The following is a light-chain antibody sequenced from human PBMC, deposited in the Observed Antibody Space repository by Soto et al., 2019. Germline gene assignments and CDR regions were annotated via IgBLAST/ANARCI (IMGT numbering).Light chain of an antibody. CDR3: QQLSTRLYT. CDR1: KSVTDF. J-gene: IGKJ2*01. V-gene: IGKV3-11*01. CDR2: DTS. Sequence: EIVLTQSQETLSLSPGERPTLSCRASKSVTDFLAWYQQKPGQAPRLLIYDTSIMATGIPVRFSGSGSGTDFTITISTLEPEDFALYYFQQLSTRLYTLGQGTKL.